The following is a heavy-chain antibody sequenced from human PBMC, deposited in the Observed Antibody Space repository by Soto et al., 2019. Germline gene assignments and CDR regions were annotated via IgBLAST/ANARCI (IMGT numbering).Heavy chain of an antibody. V-gene: IGHV1-46*01. CDR3: ARAWEYSSSSGDY. CDR2: INTNSGST. Sequence: ASVNVSCQAPRYTFIGYYMHWVRQAPGQGLEWMGWINTNSGSTSYAQQFQGRVTMTRDTSTSTVYMELSSLRSEDTAVYYCARAWEYSSSSGDYWGQGTLVTVSS. D-gene: IGHD6-6*01. CDR1: RYTFIGYY. J-gene: IGHJ4*02.